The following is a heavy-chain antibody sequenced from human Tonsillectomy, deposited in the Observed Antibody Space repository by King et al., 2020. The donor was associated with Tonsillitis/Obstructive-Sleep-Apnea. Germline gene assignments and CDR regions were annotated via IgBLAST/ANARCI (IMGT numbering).Heavy chain of an antibody. CDR1: GFTFSNYG. D-gene: IGHD2-21*02. J-gene: IGHJ3*02. CDR2: IGSSGGTI. Sequence: QLVQSGGGLVQPGGSLRLSCAASGFTFSNYGMNWVRQAPGKGLEWVSYIGSSGGTIYSADSVKGRFTISRDNANNSLYLQMNSLRAEDTAVYYCARGSDFDSDAFDIWSQGTMVTVSS. V-gene: IGHV3-48*03. CDR3: ARGSDFDSDAFDI.